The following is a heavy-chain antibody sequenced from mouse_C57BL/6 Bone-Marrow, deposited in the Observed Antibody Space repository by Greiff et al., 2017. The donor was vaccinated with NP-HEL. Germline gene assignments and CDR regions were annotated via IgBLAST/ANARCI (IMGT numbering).Heavy chain of an antibody. J-gene: IGHJ3*01. CDR1: GFTFSNYW. Sequence: EVKLEESGGGLVQPGGSMKLSCVASGFTFSNYWMNWVRQSPEKGLEWVAQIRLKSDNYATHYAESVKGRFTISRDDSKSSVYLQMNNLRAEDTGIYYCTRDYAGFAYWGQGTLVTVSA. V-gene: IGHV6-3*01. CDR3: TRDYAGFAY. CDR2: IRLKSDNYAT. D-gene: IGHD2-4*01.